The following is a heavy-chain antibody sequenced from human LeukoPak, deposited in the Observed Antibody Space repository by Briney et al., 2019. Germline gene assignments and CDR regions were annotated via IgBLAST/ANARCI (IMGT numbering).Heavy chain of an antibody. J-gene: IGHJ6*02. CDR3: ARQTGDYYYYGMDV. Sequence: GGSLRLSCAASGFTFSSYWMSWVRQAPGKGLEWVANIKQDGSEKYYVDSVKGRFTISRDNAKNSLYLQMNSLRAEDTAVYYCARQTGDYYYYGMDVWGQGTTVTVSS. CDR1: GFTFSSYW. CDR2: IKQDGSEK. V-gene: IGHV3-7*01.